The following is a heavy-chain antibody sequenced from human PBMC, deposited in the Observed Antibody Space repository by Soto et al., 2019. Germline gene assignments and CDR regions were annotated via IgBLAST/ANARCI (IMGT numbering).Heavy chain of an antibody. CDR3: AKDLTYSSRLYYFDY. D-gene: IGHD6-13*01. CDR1: GYTFTSYA. V-gene: IGHV1-3*01. CDR2: INAGNGNT. Sequence: GASVKVSCKASGYTFTSYAMHWVRQAPGQRLEWMGWINAGNGNTKYSQRFQGRVTITRDTSASTAYMELSSLRAEDTAVYYCAKDLTYSSRLYYFDYWGQGTLVTVSS. J-gene: IGHJ4*02.